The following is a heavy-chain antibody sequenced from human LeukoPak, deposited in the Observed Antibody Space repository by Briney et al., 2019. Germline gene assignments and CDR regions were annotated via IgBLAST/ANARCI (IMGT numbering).Heavy chain of an antibody. CDR3: ARDNSVEDTAWWFDP. J-gene: IGHJ5*02. D-gene: IGHD4-23*01. CDR2: INPSGGST. V-gene: IGHV1-46*01. CDR1: GYTFTSYD. Sequence: ATVKVSCKASGYTFTSYDINWVRQAPGQGLEWMGIINPSGGSTSYAQKFQGRVTMTRDMSTSTDYMELSSLRSEDTAVYYCARDNSVEDTAWWFDPWGQGTLVTVSS.